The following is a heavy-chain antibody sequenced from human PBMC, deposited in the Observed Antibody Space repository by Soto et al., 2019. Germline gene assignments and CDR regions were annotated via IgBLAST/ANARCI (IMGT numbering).Heavy chain of an antibody. V-gene: IGHV3-30*18. CDR3: AKGTPSHDAFDI. CDR1: GFTFSSYG. J-gene: IGHJ3*02. CDR2: ISYDGSNK. Sequence: PRRSLRLSCAASGFTFSSYGLPWVRQAPGTGLEWVAVISYDGSNKYYADSVKGRFTISRDNSKNTLYLQMNSLRAEDTAVYYCAKGTPSHDAFDIWGQGTMVAVSS.